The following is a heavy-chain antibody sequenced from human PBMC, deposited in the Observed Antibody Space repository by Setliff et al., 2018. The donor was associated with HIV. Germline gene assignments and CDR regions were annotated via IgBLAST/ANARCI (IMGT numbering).Heavy chain of an antibody. Sequence: SVKVSCKASGGTFSNYAISWVRQAPGQGLEWMGGIIPIFGSTKYAQKFQDRVIITADESTHTADMELSSLRSEDTAVYYCVRDDHYYDSGSFYSDWYFNLWGRGTLVTVSS. CDR1: GGTFSNYA. V-gene: IGHV1-69*13. CDR2: IIPIFGST. J-gene: IGHJ2*01. CDR3: VRDDHYYDSGSFYSDWYFNL. D-gene: IGHD3-10*01.